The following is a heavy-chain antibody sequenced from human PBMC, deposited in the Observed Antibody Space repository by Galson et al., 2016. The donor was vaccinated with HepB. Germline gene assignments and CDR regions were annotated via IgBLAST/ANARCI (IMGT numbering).Heavy chain of an antibody. V-gene: IGHV3-7*01. CDR3: ARPGYH. J-gene: IGHJ4*02. D-gene: IGHD2-15*01. Sequence: SLRLSCAASGFTFSAYWMSWVRQAPGKGLEWVANINEDGSQEYYADSVEGRFTISRDNAKNSLYLQMNTLRVEDTAVYYCARPGYHWGQGTLVTVSS. CDR2: INEDGSQE. CDR1: GFTFSAYW.